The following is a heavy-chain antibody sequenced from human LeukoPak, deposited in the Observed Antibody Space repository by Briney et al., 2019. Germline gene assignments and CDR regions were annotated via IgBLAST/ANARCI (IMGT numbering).Heavy chain of an antibody. CDR2: IKQDGGQI. J-gene: IGHJ4*02. Sequence: AGRSLRLSCAASEFTFSSYWMSWVRQAPGKGLEWVANIKQDGGQIYYLESVKGRFTVSRDNAKNSLYLQMNSLRAEDTAVYYCARLGARQMLEYWGQGTLVTVSS. CDR1: EFTFSSYW. CDR3: ARLGARQMLEY. V-gene: IGHV3-7*01. D-gene: IGHD4-17*01.